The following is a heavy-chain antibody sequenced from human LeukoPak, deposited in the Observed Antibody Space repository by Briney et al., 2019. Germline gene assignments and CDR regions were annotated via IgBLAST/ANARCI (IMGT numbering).Heavy chain of an antibody. CDR2: INPNSGGT. V-gene: IGHV1-2*02. CDR1: GYTFTGYY. CDR3: ARDGGGYCGGDCYSLY. Sequence: GASVKVSCKASGYTFTGYYMHWVRQAPGQGLEWMGWINPNSGGTNYAQKFQGRGTMTTDTSTSTAYMELRSLRSDDTAVYYCARDGGGYCGGDCYSLYWGQGTLVTVSS. J-gene: IGHJ4*02. D-gene: IGHD2-21*02.